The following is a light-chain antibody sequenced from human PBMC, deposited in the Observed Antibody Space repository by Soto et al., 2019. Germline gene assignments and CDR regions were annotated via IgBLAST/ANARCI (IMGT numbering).Light chain of an antibody. CDR2: EVS. Sequence: QSALTQPASVSGSPGQSITISCTGTSSDVGAYDFVSWYQQYPDKAPKLMIYEVSNRPSGVSNRFSGSKFACTAILTISGLRAEDEADYYCSSHTTRNTRVFGTGTKLTVL. V-gene: IGLV2-14*03. CDR1: SSDVGAYDF. J-gene: IGLJ1*01. CDR3: SSHTTRNTRV.